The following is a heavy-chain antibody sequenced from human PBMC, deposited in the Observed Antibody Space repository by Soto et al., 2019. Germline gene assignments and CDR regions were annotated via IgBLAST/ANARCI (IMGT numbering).Heavy chain of an antibody. Sequence: PSETLSLTCTVSGGSISSYYWSWIRQPPGKGLEWIGYIYYSGSTNYNPSLKSRVTISVDTSKNQFSLKLSSVTAADTAVYYCVRFAMVRGVITSHTGFDYWGQGTLVTVSS. CDR2: IYYSGST. V-gene: IGHV4-59*08. D-gene: IGHD3-10*01. CDR1: GGSISSYY. J-gene: IGHJ4*02. CDR3: VRFAMVRGVITSHTGFDY.